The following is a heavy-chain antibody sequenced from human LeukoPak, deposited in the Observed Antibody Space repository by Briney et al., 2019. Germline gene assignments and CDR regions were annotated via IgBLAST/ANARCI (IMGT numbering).Heavy chain of an antibody. J-gene: IGHJ5*02. CDR2: IYYSGST. Sequence: SETLSLTCTVSGGSISSSSYYWDWIRQPPGKGLEWIGSIYYSGSTYYNPSLKSRVTISVDTSKNQFSLKLSSVTAADTAVYYCARVSTMVTGWFDPWGQGTLVTVSS. CDR1: GGSISSSSYY. CDR3: ARVSTMVTGWFDP. V-gene: IGHV4-39*07. D-gene: IGHD5-18*01.